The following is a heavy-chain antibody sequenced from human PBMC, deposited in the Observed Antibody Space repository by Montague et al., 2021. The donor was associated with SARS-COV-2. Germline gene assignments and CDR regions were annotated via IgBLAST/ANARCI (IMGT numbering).Heavy chain of an antibody. CDR3: ARVRITMIVVVDAFEI. CDR2: IYYSGST. V-gene: IGHV4-31*11. J-gene: IGHJ3*02. D-gene: IGHD3-22*01. Sequence: TLSLTCAVSGGSFSGYYWSWIRQHPGKGLEWIGYIYYSGSTYYNPPLKSRVTISVDTSKNQFSLKLSSVTAADTAVYYCARVRITMIVVVDAFEIWGQGTMVTVSS. CDR1: GGSFSGYY.